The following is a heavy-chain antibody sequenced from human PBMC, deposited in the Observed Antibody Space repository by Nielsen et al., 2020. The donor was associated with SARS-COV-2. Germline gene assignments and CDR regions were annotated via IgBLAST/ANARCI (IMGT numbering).Heavy chain of an antibody. J-gene: IGHJ6*02. CDR3: AKGSTVAGRSYYYYGLDV. CDR2: ISASGGTT. Sequence: GESLKISCAASGFTLSRYAMTWVRQAPGKGLDWVSAISASGGTTHYADSVRGRFTISRDNSDNTLYLQMNSLRAEDTARYFCAKGSTVAGRSYYYYGLDVWGQGTTVTVSS. CDR1: GFTLSRYA. V-gene: IGHV3-23*01. D-gene: IGHD6-19*01.